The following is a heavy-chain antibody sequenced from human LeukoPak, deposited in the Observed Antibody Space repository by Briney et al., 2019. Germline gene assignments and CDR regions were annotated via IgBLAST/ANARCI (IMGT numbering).Heavy chain of an antibody. CDR3: ARMALDGGDSIGFDS. V-gene: IGHV1-2*02. J-gene: IGHJ5*01. Sequence: ASVRVSCKASGYTFTDYFIHWVRQAPGQGLEWMGWINPNIGDASYTQKFQDRVTMTRDRSINTAYMELSRLTSDDTAVYYCARMALDGGDSIGFDSWGQGTLVTVSS. CDR2: INPNIGDA. D-gene: IGHD2-21*02. CDR1: GYTFTDYF.